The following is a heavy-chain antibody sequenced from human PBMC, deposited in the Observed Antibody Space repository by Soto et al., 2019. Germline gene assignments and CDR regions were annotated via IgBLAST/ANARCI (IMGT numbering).Heavy chain of an antibody. Sequence: PSETLSLTCTVPGGSISSGDYYWSWIRQPPGKGLEWIGYIYYSGSTYYNPSLKSRVTISVDTSKNQFSLKLSSVTAADTAVYYCARVDSSSSIDYWGQGTLVTVSS. CDR3: ARVDSSSSIDY. V-gene: IGHV4-30-4*01. D-gene: IGHD6-6*01. CDR2: IYYSGST. J-gene: IGHJ4*02. CDR1: GGSISSGDYY.